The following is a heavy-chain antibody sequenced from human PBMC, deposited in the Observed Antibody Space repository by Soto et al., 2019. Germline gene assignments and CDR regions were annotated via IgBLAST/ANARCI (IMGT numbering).Heavy chain of an antibody. V-gene: IGHV3-23*01. CDR3: AKEATEQYYDSSGYYW. D-gene: IGHD3-22*01. CDR1: GLTFSSYA. J-gene: IGHJ4*02. CDR2: ISGSGSNT. Sequence: GGSLRLSCAASGLTFSSYAMSWVRQAPGKELQWVSAISGSGSNTYYVDSVKGRFTISRDNSKNTLYLLMNSLRAEDTAVYYCAKEATEQYYDSSGYYWWGRGGLVTVS.